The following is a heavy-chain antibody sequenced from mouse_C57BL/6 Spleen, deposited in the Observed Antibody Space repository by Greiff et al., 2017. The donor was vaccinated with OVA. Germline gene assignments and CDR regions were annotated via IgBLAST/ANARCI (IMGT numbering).Heavy chain of an antibody. Sequence: LVQPGGSLKLSCAASGIDFSRYWMSWVRRAPGKGLEWIGEINPDSSTINYAPSLKDKFIISRDNAKNTLYLQMSKVRSEDTALYYCASLYYSNPYYAMDYWGQGTSVTVSS. CDR1: GIDFSRYW. J-gene: IGHJ4*01. CDR2: INPDSSTI. CDR3: ASLYYSNPYYAMDY. V-gene: IGHV4-1*01. D-gene: IGHD2-5*01.